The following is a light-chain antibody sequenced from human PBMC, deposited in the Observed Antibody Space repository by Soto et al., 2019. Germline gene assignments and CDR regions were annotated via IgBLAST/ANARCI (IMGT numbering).Light chain of an antibody. CDR3: QQSYSTPRT. V-gene: IGKV1-39*01. CDR2: AAS. Sequence: DIQMTQSPSSLSASVRERVTITCRASQSISSSLNWYQQKPGKAPKLLIYAASSLQSGVPSRFSGSGSGTDFTLTISSLQPEDFATYYCQQSYSTPRTFGPGTKVEIK. J-gene: IGKJ1*01. CDR1: QSISSS.